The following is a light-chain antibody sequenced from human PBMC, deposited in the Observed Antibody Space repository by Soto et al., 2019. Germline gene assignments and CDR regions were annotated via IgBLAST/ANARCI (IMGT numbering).Light chain of an antibody. J-gene: IGKJ1*01. Sequence: EIVMTQSPATLSVSPGERATLSCRASQSVSSNLAWYQKKPGQAPRLLIYGASTRVAGIPARFSGSGSGKEFTLTISSLQSEDFAVYYCQQYHNWWTFGQGTKVDIK. CDR2: GAS. CDR1: QSVSSN. CDR3: QQYHNWWT. V-gene: IGKV3-15*01.